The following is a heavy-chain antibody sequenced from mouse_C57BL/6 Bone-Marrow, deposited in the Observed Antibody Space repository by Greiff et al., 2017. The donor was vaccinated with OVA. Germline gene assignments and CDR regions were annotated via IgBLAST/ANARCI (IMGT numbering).Heavy chain of an antibody. CDR2: IRNKANGYTT. CDR3: ARYTGREDWYFDV. Sequence: EVQVVESGGGLVQPGGSLSLSCAASGFTFTDYYMSWVRQPPGKALEWLGFIRNKANGYTTEYSASVKGRFTISRDNSQSILYLQMNALGAEDSATYYCARYTGREDWYFDVWGTGTTVTVSS. V-gene: IGHV7-3*01. CDR1: GFTFTDYY. J-gene: IGHJ1*03.